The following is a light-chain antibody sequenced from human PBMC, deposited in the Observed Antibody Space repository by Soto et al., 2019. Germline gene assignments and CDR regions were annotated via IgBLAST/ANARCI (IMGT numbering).Light chain of an antibody. CDR3: QQSHSGIT. Sequence: MTQSPLSLPVTLGQPASISCRSSQSLVHSDGNTYLNWYLQKAGKAPKLLIYAASSLQRGVPSTFSGGGSGTDFTLTISSLQPEDFATYYCQQSHSGITFGQGTRLEN. J-gene: IGKJ5*01. CDR1: QSLVHSDGNTY. V-gene: IGKV1-39*01. CDR2: AAS.